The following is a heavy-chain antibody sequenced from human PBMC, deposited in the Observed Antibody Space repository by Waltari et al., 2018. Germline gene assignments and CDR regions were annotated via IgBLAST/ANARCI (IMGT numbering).Heavy chain of an antibody. V-gene: IGHV1-69*06. D-gene: IGHD3-10*01. CDR3: ARDQFTMVQGVTIGYYFDY. J-gene: IGHJ4*02. CDR1: GGTVSSSD. CDR2: TIPIFGTA. Sequence: QVQLVQSGAEVKTPGSSVKVPCKASGGTVSSSDIRWVRQAPGQGLAWMGGTIPIFGTANNAQKFQGRVTITADKSTSTAYMELSSLRSEDTAVYYCARDQFTMVQGVTIGYYFDYWGQGTLVTVSS.